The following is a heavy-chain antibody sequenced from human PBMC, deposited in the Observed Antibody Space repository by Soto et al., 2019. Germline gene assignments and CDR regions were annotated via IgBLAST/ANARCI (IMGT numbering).Heavy chain of an antibody. Sequence: GGSLRLSCAASGFTFSNAWMSWVRQAPGKGLEWVGRIKSKTDGGTTDYAATVKGRFTISRDDSKNTLYLQMNSLKTEDTAVYYCTTGDIVVVPAAIVYYYYMDVWGKGTTVTVSS. CDR1: GFTFSNAW. V-gene: IGHV3-15*01. CDR3: TTGDIVVVPAAIVYYYYMDV. D-gene: IGHD2-2*01. J-gene: IGHJ6*03. CDR2: IKSKTDGGTT.